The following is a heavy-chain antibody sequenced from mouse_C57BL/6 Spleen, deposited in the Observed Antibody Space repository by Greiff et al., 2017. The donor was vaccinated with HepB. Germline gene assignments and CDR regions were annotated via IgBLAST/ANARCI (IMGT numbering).Heavy chain of an antibody. CDR3: ARGGIYYYGSSYLYYAMDY. J-gene: IGHJ4*01. V-gene: IGHV1-80*01. CDR2: IYPGDGDT. CDR1: GYAFSSYW. D-gene: IGHD1-1*01. Sequence: VQLQQSGAELVKPGASVKISCKASGYAFSSYWMNWVKQRPGKGLEWIGQIYPGDGDTNYNGKFKGKATLTADKSSSTAYMQLSSLTSEDSAVYVCARGGIYYYGSSYLYYAMDYWGQGTSVTVSS.